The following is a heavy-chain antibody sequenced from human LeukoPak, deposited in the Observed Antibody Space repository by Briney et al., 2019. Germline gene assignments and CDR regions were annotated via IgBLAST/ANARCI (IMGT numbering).Heavy chain of an antibody. CDR3: TRDVGTCYYDSY. CDR1: GFTFGDYA. V-gene: IGHV3-49*04. J-gene: IGHJ4*02. Sequence: GGSLRLSCTASGFTFGDYAMSWVRQAPGKGLEWVGFIRSKAYGGTTEYAASVKGRFTISRDDSKSIAYLQMNSLKTEDTAVYYCTRDVGTCYYDSYWGQGTLVTVSS. CDR2: IRSKAYGGTT. D-gene: IGHD3-22*01.